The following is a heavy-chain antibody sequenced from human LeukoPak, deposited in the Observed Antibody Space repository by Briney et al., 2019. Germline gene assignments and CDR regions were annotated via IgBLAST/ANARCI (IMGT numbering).Heavy chain of an antibody. CDR1: GGAFSSYA. CDR3: ASKTMATITEG. Sequence: ASVKVSCKASGGAFSSYAISWVRQAPGQGLEWMGRIIPIFGTANYAQKFQGRVTITTDESTSTAYMELSSLRSEDTAVYYCASKTMATITEGWGQGTLVTVSS. V-gene: IGHV1-69*05. D-gene: IGHD5-24*01. J-gene: IGHJ4*02. CDR2: IIPIFGTA.